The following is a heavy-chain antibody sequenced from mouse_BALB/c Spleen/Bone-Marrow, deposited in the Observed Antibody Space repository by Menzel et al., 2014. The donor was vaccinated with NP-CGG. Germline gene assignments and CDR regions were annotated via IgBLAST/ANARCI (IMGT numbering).Heavy chain of an antibody. CDR1: GFDFSRYW. V-gene: IGHV4-1*02. Sequence: EVQLVESGGGLVQPGGSLKLSCAASGFDFSRYWMSWVRQAPGKGLEWIGEINPESSTINYTPSLKDKFIISRDNAKNTLYLQMSKVRSEDTALYYCSRLNYYGNLFVWGAGTTVTVSS. J-gene: IGHJ1*01. CDR3: SRLNYYGNLFV. D-gene: IGHD1-1*01. CDR2: INPESSTI.